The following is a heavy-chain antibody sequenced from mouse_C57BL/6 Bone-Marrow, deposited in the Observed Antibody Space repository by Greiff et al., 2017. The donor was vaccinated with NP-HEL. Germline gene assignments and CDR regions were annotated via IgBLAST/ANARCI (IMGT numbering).Heavy chain of an antibody. D-gene: IGHD2-4*01. J-gene: IGHJ1*03. V-gene: IGHV5-16*01. CDR1: GFTFSDYY. CDR3: ARIYYDYDRGYWYFDV. Sequence: EVKLQESEGGLVQPGSSMKLSCTASGFTFSDYYMAWVRQVPEKGLEWVANINYDGSSTYYLDSLKSRFLISRDNAKNILYLQMSSLKSEDTATYYCARIYYDYDRGYWYFDVWGTGTTVTVSS. CDR2: INYDGSST.